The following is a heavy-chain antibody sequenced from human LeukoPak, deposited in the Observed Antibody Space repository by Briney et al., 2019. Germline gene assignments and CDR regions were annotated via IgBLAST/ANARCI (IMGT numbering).Heavy chain of an antibody. D-gene: IGHD5-12*01. V-gene: IGHV3-53*01. CDR2: IYSGGST. CDR1: GFTASSNY. Sequence: GGSLRLSCAASGFTASSNYMTWVRQAPGKGLEWVSVIYSGGSTYYADSVKGRFTISRDNSKHTLYLQMNSLRAEDTAVYYCAKTSRGNSGYDSPFDYWGQGTLVTVSS. J-gene: IGHJ4*02. CDR3: AKTSRGNSGYDSPFDY.